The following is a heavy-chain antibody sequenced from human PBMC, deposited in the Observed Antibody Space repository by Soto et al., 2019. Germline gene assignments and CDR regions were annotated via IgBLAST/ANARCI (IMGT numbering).Heavy chain of an antibody. D-gene: IGHD6-19*01. CDR3: ARNTSGRNFDY. CDR2: IYHSGST. V-gene: IGHV4-59*08. CDR1: GGSISSYN. J-gene: IGHJ4*02. Sequence: SETLSLTCTVSGGSISSYNWSWLRQPPGKGLEWIASIYHSGSTHYNPSLKSRATISVDTSNNQFSLRLSSVTAADTAVYYCARNTSGRNFDYWGQGTQVTVS.